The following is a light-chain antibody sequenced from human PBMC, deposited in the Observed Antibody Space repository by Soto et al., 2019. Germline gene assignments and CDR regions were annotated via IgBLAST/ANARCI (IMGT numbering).Light chain of an antibody. CDR3: QQYYSIPPWT. CDR1: HSVLYESNNKNY. Sequence: DFVMTQSPDSLAVSLGERATIHCQSSHSVLYESNNKNYLAWYQQKPGQPPKLLIYWASTRQSGVPDRFSGSGSGTYFTLTISGLQAEDVAVYYCQQYYSIPPWTFGQGTKVEIK. V-gene: IGKV4-1*01. CDR2: WAS. J-gene: IGKJ1*01.